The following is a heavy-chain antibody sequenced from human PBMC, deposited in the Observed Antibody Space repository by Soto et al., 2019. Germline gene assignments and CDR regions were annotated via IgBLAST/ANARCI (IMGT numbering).Heavy chain of an antibody. V-gene: IGHV4-31*03. CDR1: GGSISSGGYY. CDR2: IYYSGST. CDR3: ARTVSSSKGMDV. Sequence: SETLSLTCTVSGGSISSGGYYWSWIRQHPGKGLEWIGYIYYSGSTYYNPSLKSRVTISVDTSKNQFSLKLSSVTAAGTAVYYCARTVSSSKGMDVWGQGTTVTV. D-gene: IGHD6-6*01. J-gene: IGHJ6*02.